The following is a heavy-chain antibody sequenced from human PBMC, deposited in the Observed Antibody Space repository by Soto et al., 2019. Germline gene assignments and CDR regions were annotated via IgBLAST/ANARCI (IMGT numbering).Heavy chain of an antibody. CDR3: TRLGCSGGSCYSYYYYGMDV. CDR1: GFTFSGSA. Sequence: HPGGSLRLSCAASGFTFSGSAMHWVRQASGKGLEWVGRIRSKANSYATAYAASVKGRFTISRDDSKNTAYLQMNSLKTEDTAVYYCTRLGCSGGSCYSYYYYGMDVWGQGTTVTVSS. D-gene: IGHD2-15*01. CDR2: IRSKANSYAT. J-gene: IGHJ6*02. V-gene: IGHV3-73*01.